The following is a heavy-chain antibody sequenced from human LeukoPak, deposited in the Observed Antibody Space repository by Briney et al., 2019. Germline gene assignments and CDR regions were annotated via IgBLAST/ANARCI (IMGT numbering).Heavy chain of an antibody. Sequence: SGGSLRLSCAASGFTFSSYAMHWVRQAPGKGLEWVAVISYDGSNKYYADSVKGRFTISRDNSKNTLYLQMNSLRAEDTAVYYCAKGAGSSGYYYAFDIWGQGTMVTVSS. CDR3: AKGAGSSGYYYAFDI. CDR2: ISYDGSNK. V-gene: IGHV3-30-3*01. CDR1: GFTFSSYA. J-gene: IGHJ3*02. D-gene: IGHD3-22*01.